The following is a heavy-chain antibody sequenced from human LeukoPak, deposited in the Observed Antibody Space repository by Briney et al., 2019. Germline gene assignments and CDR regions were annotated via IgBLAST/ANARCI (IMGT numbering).Heavy chain of an antibody. CDR2: INCGDGYT. V-gene: IGHV1-46*01. CDR3: ARDPTLRSPDLFDY. Sequence: ASVKVSCKASGYTLTSSHAHWVRQAPGQGLEWMGIINCGDGYTNYAQKFQGRVTITRDTSASTAYMELSSLRSEDTAVYYCARDPTLRSPDLFDYWGQGTLVTVSS. J-gene: IGHJ4*02. D-gene: IGHD4-17*01. CDR1: GYTLTSSH.